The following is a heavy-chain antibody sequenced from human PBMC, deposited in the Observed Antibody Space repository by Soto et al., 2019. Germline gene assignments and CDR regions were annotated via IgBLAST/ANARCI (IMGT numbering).Heavy chain of an antibody. D-gene: IGHD3-10*01. CDR1: GGSISSGGYY. J-gene: IGHJ6*02. V-gene: IGHV4-61*08. CDR2: IYYSGST. CDR3: ARDWVVEGYGSGSYYTGYYYYGMDV. Sequence: SETLSLTCTVSGGSISSGGYYWSWIRQPPGKGLEWIGYIYYSGSTNYNPSLKSRVTISVDTSKNQFSLKLSSVTAADTAVYYCARDWVVEGYGSGSYYTGYYYYGMDVWGQGTTVTVSS.